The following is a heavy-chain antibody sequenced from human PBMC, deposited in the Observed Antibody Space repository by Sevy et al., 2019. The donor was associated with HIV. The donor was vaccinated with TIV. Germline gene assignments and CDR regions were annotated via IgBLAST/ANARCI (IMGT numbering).Heavy chain of an antibody. CDR1: GGSVSSGSYY. CDR3: ARDKADTAMVNWFDP. D-gene: IGHD5-18*01. J-gene: IGHJ5*02. CDR2: IYYSGST. Sequence: SETLSLTCTVSGGSVSSGSYYWSWIRQPPGKGLEWIGYIYYSGSTNYNPSLKSRVTISVDTSKNQFSRKLSSVTAADTAVYYCARDKADTAMVNWFDPWGQGTLVTVSS. V-gene: IGHV4-61*01.